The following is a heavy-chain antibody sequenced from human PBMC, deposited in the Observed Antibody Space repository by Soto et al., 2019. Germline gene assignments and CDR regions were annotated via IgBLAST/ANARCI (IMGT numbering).Heavy chain of an antibody. CDR3: ARVRGKLVRYFFYGMDV. V-gene: IGHV4-61*01. J-gene: IGHJ6*02. CDR2: IYYRGST. CDR1: GGSVSSGSYY. D-gene: IGHD6-13*01. Sequence: SETLSLTCSVSGGSVSSGSYYWSWIRQPPGKGLEWIGYIYYRGSTNYNPSLKSRVTISVDTSKNQFSLKLSSVTAADTAVYYCARVRGKLVRYFFYGMDVWGQGTTVTVS.